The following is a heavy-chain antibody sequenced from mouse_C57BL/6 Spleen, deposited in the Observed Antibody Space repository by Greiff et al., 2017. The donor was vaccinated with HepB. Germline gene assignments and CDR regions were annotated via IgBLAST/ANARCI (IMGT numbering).Heavy chain of an antibody. Sequence: VQLQQSGTVLARPGASVKMSCKTSGYTFTSYWMHWVKQRPGQGLEWIGAIYPGNSDTSYNQKFKGKAKLTADTSASTAYMELSSLTNEDSAVYYCTREDYGSYFDYWGQGTTLTVSS. CDR2: IYPGNSDT. V-gene: IGHV1-5*01. D-gene: IGHD1-1*01. J-gene: IGHJ2*01. CDR3: TREDYGSYFDY. CDR1: GYTFTSYW.